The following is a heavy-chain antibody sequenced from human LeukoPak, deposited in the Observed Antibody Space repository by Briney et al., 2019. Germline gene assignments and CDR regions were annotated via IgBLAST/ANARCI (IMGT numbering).Heavy chain of an antibody. D-gene: IGHD3-10*01. J-gene: IGHJ5*02. Sequence: GGSLRLSCTASGFTFGDYAMHWVRQAPGKGLEWVSGISWNSGSIGYADSVKGRFTISRDNAKNSLYLQMNSLTTEDTALYYCAKDRQSSGNYRWFDPWGQGTLVTVSS. V-gene: IGHV3-9*01. CDR2: ISWNSGSI. CDR1: GFTFGDYA. CDR3: AKDRQSSGNYRWFDP.